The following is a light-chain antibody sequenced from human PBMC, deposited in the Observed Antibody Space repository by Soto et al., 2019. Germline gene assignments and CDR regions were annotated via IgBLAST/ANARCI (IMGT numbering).Light chain of an antibody. CDR1: QSFSSY. CDR3: QQRSNWPRFT. J-gene: IGKJ3*01. CDR2: DAS. V-gene: IGKV3-11*01. Sequence: ENFLTQSPGTLSLSPGERATLSCRASQSFSSYLAWYQHKPGQAPRLLIYDASNRATGIPARFSGSGSGTDFTLTISSLEPEDFAVYYCQQRSNWPRFTFGPGTKVDI.